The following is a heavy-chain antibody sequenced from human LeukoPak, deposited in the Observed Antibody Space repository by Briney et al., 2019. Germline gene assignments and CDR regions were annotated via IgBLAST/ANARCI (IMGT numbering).Heavy chain of an antibody. J-gene: IGHJ3*02. CDR3: AKGRDSSGYSALDI. CDR2: ISYHGRDK. D-gene: IGHD3-22*01. V-gene: IGHV3-30*18. CDR1: GFTFSDYG. Sequence: PGGSLRLSCEASGFTFSDYGMHWVRQAPGKGLEWVTVISYHGRDKQTADSLQGRFTVSRDNSRNTLYLQMNSLRNEDTAIYYCAKGRDSSGYSALDIWGQGTKVTVSS.